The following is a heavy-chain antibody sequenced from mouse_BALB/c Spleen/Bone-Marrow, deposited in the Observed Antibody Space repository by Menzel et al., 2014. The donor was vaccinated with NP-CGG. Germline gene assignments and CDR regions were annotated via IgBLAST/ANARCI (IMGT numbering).Heavy chain of an antibody. Sequence: VQLQQSGGGLVKPGGSLKLSCAASGFTFSDYYMYWVRRTPEKRLEWVATISDGGSYTYYPDSVKGRFTISRDNVKNNLYLQMSSLKSEDTAMYYCARGSSYFDYWGQGTTLTVSS. CDR2: ISDGGSYT. J-gene: IGHJ2*01. V-gene: IGHV5-4*02. CDR1: GFTFSDYY. D-gene: IGHD1-1*01. CDR3: ARGSSYFDY.